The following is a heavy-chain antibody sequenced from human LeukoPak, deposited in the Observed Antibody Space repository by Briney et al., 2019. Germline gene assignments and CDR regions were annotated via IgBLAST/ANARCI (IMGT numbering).Heavy chain of an antibody. CDR2: INPNSGNT. CDR3: AREMRHATTTLVAY. CDR1: GYIFTGYW. D-gene: IGHD1-1*01. V-gene: IGHV1-2*02. Sequence: ASVKVSCKASGYIFTGYWIHGVRQAPGQGLEWMGVINPNSGNTNYAQKFQGRVTMTRDTSINTAYMELNGLTGDEMAVYYCAREMRHATTTLVAYWGQGTLVTVSS. J-gene: IGHJ4*02.